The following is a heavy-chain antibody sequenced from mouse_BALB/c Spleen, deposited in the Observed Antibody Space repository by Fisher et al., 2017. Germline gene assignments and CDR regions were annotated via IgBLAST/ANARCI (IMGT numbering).Heavy chain of an antibody. V-gene: IGHV1-84*02. Sequence: KFKGKATLTVDTSSSTAYMQLSSLTSEDTAVYFCAYGRGYAMDYWGQGTSVTVSS. J-gene: IGHJ4*01. CDR3: AYGRGYAMDY. D-gene: IGHD2-10*02.